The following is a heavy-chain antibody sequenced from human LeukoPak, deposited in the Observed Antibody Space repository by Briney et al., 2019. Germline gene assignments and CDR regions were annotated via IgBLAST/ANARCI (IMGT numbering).Heavy chain of an antibody. D-gene: IGHD3-10*01. CDR2: ISAYNGNT. CDR1: GYTFTSYG. J-gene: IGHJ4*02. CDR3: ARVEHYYGSGSPYS. Sequence: GASVEVSLKASGYTFTSYGIRLVGPAPGQRLEWMGWISAYNGNTNYAQKLQGRVTMTTDTSTSTAYMELRSLRSDDTAVYYCARVEHYYGSGSPYSWGQGTLVTVSS. V-gene: IGHV1-18*01.